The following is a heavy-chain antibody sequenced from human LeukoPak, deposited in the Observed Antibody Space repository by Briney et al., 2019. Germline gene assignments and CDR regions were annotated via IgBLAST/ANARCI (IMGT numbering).Heavy chain of an antibody. CDR1: GFTFSIYA. V-gene: IGHV3-23*01. Sequence: GGSLRLSCAASGFTFSIYAMNWVRQAPGKGLEWVSGISGSGGSTYYADSVKGRFTISRDNSKNTLYLQMNSLRAEDTAVCHCAKGRKSYYYGMDVWGQGTTVTVSS. CDR2: ISGSGGST. J-gene: IGHJ6*02. CDR3: AKGRKSYYYGMDV.